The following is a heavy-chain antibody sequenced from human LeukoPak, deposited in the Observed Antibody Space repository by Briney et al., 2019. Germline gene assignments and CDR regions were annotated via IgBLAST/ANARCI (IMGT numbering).Heavy chain of an antibody. Sequence: PGGSLRLSCAASGFNYSSYTMNWVRQAPGMGLEWLSYISASRDITYYADSVKGRFTISRDNAKNSLYLQMNSLRAEDTAVYYCARGVYSIVGATKAPPCWGQGTLVTVSS. V-gene: IGHV3-48*01. CDR1: GFNYSSYT. CDR2: ISASRDIT. J-gene: IGHJ4*02. D-gene: IGHD1-26*01. CDR3: ARGVYSIVGATKAPPC.